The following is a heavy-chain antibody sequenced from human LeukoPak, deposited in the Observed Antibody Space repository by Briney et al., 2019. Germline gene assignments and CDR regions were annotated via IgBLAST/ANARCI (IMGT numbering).Heavy chain of an antibody. V-gene: IGHV4-4*02. CDR1: GASISSHNW. J-gene: IGHJ4*02. CDR3: ARDMVAAAGNFDY. Sequence: PSGTLSLTCAVSGASISSHNWWWSWVRQPPGKGLEWIGEIYHSGSTNYNPSLKSRVTISVDTSKTQFSLKLSSVTAADTAVYYCARDMVAAAGNFDYWGQGTLVTVSS. D-gene: IGHD6-13*01. CDR2: IYHSGST.